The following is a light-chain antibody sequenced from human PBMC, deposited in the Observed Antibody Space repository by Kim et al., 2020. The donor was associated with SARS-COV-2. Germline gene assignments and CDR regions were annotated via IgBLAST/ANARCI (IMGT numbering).Light chain of an antibody. V-gene: IGLV2-14*01. Sequence: QSITISCTRTSSDIDYYNYVSWYQQHPGKAPKLMIYEVTKRPSGVSYRFSGSKSGNTASLTIYGLQAEDEADYYCSSYTSSSGLMVFGGGTQLTVL. CDR2: EVT. CDR3: SSYTSSSGLMV. CDR1: SSDIDYYNY. J-gene: IGLJ3*02.